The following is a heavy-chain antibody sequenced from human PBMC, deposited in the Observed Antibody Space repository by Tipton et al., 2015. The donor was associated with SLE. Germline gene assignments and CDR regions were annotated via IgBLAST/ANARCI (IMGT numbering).Heavy chain of an antibody. V-gene: IGHV4-59*08. D-gene: IGHD6-6*01. CDR2: IFYSGST. J-gene: IGHJ4*02. Sequence: TLSLTCTVSGGSISSYYWSWIRQPPGKGLEWIGYIFYSGSTNSNPSLKSRVTISVDPAKNQFSLKLTSVTAPDTAVYYCARRPQADFFDYWSQGTLVTVSS. CDR3: ARRPQADFFDY. CDR1: GGSISSYY.